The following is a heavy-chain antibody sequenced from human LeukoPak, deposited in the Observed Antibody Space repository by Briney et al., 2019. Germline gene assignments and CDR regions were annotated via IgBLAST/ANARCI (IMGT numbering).Heavy chain of an antibody. CDR3: TRDLIGSSSLGDYYYYMDV. D-gene: IGHD6-13*01. V-gene: IGHV3-49*04. Sequence: GGSLRLSCTASGFTFGDYAMSWVRQAPGKGLEWVGFIRSKAYGGTTEYAASVKGRFTISRDDSKSIAYLQMNSLKTEDTAVYYCTRDLIGSSSLGDYYYYMDVWGKGTTVTVSS. J-gene: IGHJ6*03. CDR1: GFTFGDYA. CDR2: IRSKAYGGTT.